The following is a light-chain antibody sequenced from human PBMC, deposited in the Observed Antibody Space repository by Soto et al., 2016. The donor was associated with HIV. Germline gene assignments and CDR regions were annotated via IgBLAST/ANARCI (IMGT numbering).Light chain of an antibody. CDR2: AAS. CDR3: QQYYTTPQVT. J-gene: IGKJ4*01. V-gene: IGKV1-8*01. Sequence: AIRMTQSPSSLSASTGDRVTITCRASQGISSYLAWYQQKPGKAPKLLIYAASTLQSGVPSRFSGTGSGTDFTLTISSLPSEDFATYYCQQYYTTPQVTFGGRDQGGDQT. CDR1: QGISSY.